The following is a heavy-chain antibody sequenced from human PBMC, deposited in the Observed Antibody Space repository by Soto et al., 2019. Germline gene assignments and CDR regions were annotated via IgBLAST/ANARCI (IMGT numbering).Heavy chain of an antibody. J-gene: IGHJ4*02. D-gene: IGHD6-19*01. V-gene: IGHV3-23*01. CDR1: GLTFSNYA. Sequence: EVQLLESGGGLVQPGGSLNLPCAALGLTFSNYAMNWARPAPGKGLGWVSVISGSGGSTYYADSVKGRFTISRDNSKNTLYLQMNSLRGEDTAVYYCARRSSGWYFDYWGQGTLVTVSS. CDR2: ISGSGGST. CDR3: ARRSSGWYFDY.